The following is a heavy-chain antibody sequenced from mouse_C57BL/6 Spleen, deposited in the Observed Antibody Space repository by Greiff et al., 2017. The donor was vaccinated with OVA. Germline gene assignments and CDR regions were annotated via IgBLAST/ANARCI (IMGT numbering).Heavy chain of an antibody. V-gene: IGHV1-76*01. CDR1: GYTFTDYY. CDR2: IYPGSGNT. CDR3: AREGDHWFAY. J-gene: IGHJ3*01. Sequence: QVQLKESGAELVRPGASVKLSCKASGYTFTDYYINWVKQRPGQGLEWIARIYPGSGNTYYNEKFKGKATLTAEKSSSTAYMQLSSLTSEDSAVYFCAREGDHWFAYWGQGTLVTVSA. D-gene: IGHD3-3*01.